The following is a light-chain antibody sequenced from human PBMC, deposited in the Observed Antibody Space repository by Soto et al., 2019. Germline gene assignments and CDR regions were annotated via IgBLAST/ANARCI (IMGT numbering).Light chain of an antibody. CDR2: DSS. V-gene: IGKV3-11*01. J-gene: IGKJ1*01. CDR3: QQRGDWPRT. CDR1: QSFSNN. Sequence: EIVLTQSPATLSLSPGERATLSCRASQSFSNNLAWYQQKPGQAPRLLIYDSSTQATGIPPRFSGSGSGTDFTLTISSLEPADFAVYYCQQRGDWPRTVGQGTKVEIK.